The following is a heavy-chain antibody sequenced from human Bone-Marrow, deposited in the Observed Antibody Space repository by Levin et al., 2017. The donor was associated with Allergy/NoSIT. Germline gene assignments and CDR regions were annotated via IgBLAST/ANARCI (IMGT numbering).Heavy chain of an antibody. D-gene: IGHD7-27*01. Sequence: GASVKVSCKPSGYTFTGYYINWVRQAPGQGLQWMGRINPEIGGTNYPQKFQGRITMTRDTSISTVYMELSSLTSDDTAVYYCARGGIAMAVPGADYYYYEMDVWGQGTTVTVSS. CDR3: ARGGIAMAVPGADYYYYEMDV. V-gene: IGHV1-2*06. J-gene: IGHJ6*02. CDR2: INPEIGGT. CDR1: GYTFTGYY.